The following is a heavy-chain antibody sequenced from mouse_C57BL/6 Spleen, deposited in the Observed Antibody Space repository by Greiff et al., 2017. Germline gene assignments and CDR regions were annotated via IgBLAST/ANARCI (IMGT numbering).Heavy chain of an antibody. CDR2: INPNNGGT. CDR1: GYTFTDYY. J-gene: IGHJ3*01. CDR3: AREERYGNAWFAY. D-gene: IGHD2-10*02. Sequence: EVQLQQSGPELVKPGASVKISCKASGYTFTDYYMNWVKQSHGKSLEWIGDINPNNGGTSYNQKFKGKATLTVDKSSSTAYMELRSLTSEDSAVYYCAREERYGNAWFAYWGQGTLVTVSA. V-gene: IGHV1-26*01.